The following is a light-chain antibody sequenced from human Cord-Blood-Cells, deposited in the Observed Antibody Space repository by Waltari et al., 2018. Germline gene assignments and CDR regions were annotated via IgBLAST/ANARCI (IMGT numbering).Light chain of an antibody. CDR3: SSYTSSSTLV. CDR2: DVS. CDR1: SSDVGGYNY. J-gene: IGLJ1*01. V-gene: IGLV2-14*01. Sequence: QSALTQPASVSGSPGKSITISCTGTSSDVGGYNYVSWYQQHPGKAPKLMIYDVSNRPSGVSNRFSCSKSGNTASLTISVLQAEDEADYYCSSYTSSSTLVFGTGTKVTVL.